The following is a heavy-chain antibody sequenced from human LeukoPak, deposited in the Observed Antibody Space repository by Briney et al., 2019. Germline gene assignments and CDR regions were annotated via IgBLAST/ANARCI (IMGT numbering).Heavy chain of an antibody. D-gene: IGHD2-15*01. V-gene: IGHV4-34*01. J-gene: IGHJ3*02. CDR3: ARGYCSGGSCYIDAFDN. Sequence: SETLALTWAGYGGSFSGYYWSWIRQPPGKGPELIGEINYSGINNYDPSLKSRVTISVDTTKNQFSLKLSSVTPADTAAYYCARGYCSGGSCYIDAFDNWGQGTMVTVSS. CDR2: INYSGIN. CDR1: GGSFSGYY.